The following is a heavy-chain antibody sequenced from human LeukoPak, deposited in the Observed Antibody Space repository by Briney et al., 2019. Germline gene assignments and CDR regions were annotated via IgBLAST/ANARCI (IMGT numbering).Heavy chain of an antibody. CDR1: GFIFRNYE. CDR2: ISSSGSTI. J-gene: IGHJ3*01. CDR3: ARTFDS. Sequence: GGSLRLSCAGSGFIFRNYEMNWVRQAPGKGLEWVSYISSSGSTIYYADAVKGRFTFSRDNAKNSLYLQMNSLRAEDTAVYYCARTFDSWGQGTMVTVSS. V-gene: IGHV3-48*03.